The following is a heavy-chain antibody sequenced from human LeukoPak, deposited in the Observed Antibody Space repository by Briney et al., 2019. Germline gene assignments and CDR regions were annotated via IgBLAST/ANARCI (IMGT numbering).Heavy chain of an antibody. CDR2: ISGSGGST. CDR1: GFTFSSYG. Sequence: GGSLRLSCAASGFTFSSYGMSWVRQAPGKGLEWVSAISGSGGSTYYADSVKGRLTISRDNSKNTLYLQMNSLRAEDTAVYYCAKNYYYDSSGYLDYWGQGTLVTVSS. J-gene: IGHJ4*02. CDR3: AKNYYYDSSGYLDY. D-gene: IGHD3-22*01. V-gene: IGHV3-23*01.